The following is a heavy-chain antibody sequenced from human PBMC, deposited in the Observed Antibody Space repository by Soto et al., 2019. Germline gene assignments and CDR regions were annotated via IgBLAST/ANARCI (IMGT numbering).Heavy chain of an antibody. CDR1: GFSFSSYA. J-gene: IGHJ3*02. Sequence: HPGGSLRLSCAASGFSFSSYAMSWVRQAPGKGLEWVSGISGGGDSTYYADSVKGRFAISRDNSKNTLYLQMTSLRAEDTAVYYSAKDVRQQLLTGAFDIWGQGTMVTVSS. D-gene: IGHD6-13*01. CDR3: AKDVRQQLLTGAFDI. V-gene: IGHV3-23*01. CDR2: ISGGGDST.